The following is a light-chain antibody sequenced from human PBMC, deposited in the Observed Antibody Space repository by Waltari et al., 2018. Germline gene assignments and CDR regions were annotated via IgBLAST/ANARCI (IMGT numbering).Light chain of an antibody. CDR1: RSLTSTY. V-gene: IGKV3-20*01. CDR3: QHYGSSPLT. CDR2: DAS. J-gene: IGKJ4*01. Sequence: DTVLTQSPGTLSLSPGDRATLSCRASRSLTSTYLAWYQQKRGQAPRLLIYDASSRATGIPDRFSGRGSGTDFTLTISRLEPEDFAVYYCQHYGSSPLTFGGGTRVEI.